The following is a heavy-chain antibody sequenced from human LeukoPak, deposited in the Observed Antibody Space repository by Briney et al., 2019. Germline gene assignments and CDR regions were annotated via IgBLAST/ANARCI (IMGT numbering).Heavy chain of an antibody. V-gene: IGHV3-33*01. CDR1: GFTFSSYG. J-gene: IGHJ4*02. Sequence: GGSLRLSCAASGFTFSSYGMPWVRQAPGKGLEWVAVIWYDGSNKYYADSVKGRFTISRDNSKNTLYLQMNSLRAEDTAVYYCARDADYGDSYYFDYWGQGTLVTVSS. CDR2: IWYDGSNK. CDR3: ARDADYGDSYYFDY. D-gene: IGHD4-17*01.